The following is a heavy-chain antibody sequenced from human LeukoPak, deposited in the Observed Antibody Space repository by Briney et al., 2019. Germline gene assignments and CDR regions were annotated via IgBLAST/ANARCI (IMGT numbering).Heavy chain of an antibody. V-gene: IGHV1-69*05. J-gene: IGHJ4*02. CDR1: GGTFSSYA. CDR2: IIPIFGTA. Sequence: SVKVSCKASGGTFSSYAISWVRQAPGQGLEWMGGIIPIFGTANYAQKLQGRVTMTTDTSTSTAYMELRSLRSDDTAVYYCARGHGLSDYWGQGTLVTVSS. D-gene: IGHD2-8*01. CDR3: ARGHGLSDY.